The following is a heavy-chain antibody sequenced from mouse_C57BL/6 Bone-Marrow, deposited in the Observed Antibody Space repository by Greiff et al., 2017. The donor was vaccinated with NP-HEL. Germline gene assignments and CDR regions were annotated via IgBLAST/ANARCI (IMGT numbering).Heavy chain of an antibody. CDR3: ASARAY. CDR2: IDPSDSYT. V-gene: IGHV1-59*01. J-gene: IGHJ3*01. Sequence: QVQLQQPGAELVRPGTSVKLSCKASGYTFTSYWMHWVKQRPGQGLEWIGVIDPSDSYTNYNQKFKGKATLTVDTSSITAYMQLSSLTSEDSAVYYCASARAYWGQGTLVTVSA. CDR1: GYTFTSYW.